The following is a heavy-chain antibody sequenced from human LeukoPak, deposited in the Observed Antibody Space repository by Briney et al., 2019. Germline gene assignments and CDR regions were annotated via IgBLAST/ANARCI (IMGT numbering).Heavy chain of an antibody. CDR2: INTDGSST. CDR1: GFTFSSYW. Sequence: HPGGSLRLSCAASGFTFSSYWMHWVRQAPGKGLVWVSRINTDGSSTTYADSVKGRFTISRDNAKNTLYLQMNSLRAEDTAVYYCTRVVPAAMLVDYWGQGTLVTVSS. CDR3: TRVVPAAMLVDY. V-gene: IGHV3-74*01. D-gene: IGHD2-2*01. J-gene: IGHJ4*02.